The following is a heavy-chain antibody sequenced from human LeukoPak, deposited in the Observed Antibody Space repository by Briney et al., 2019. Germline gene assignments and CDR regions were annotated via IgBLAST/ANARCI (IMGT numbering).Heavy chain of an antibody. CDR1: GFTFSDYY. CDR2: ISSSGSTI. J-gene: IGHJ6*03. V-gene: IGHV3-11*01. CDR3: ARVGGQYDFWSGYPNRYYYMDV. Sequence: GGFLRLSCAASGFTFSDYYMSWIRQAPGKGLEWVSYISSSGSTIYYADSVKGRFTISRDNAKNSLYLQMNSLRAEDTAVYYCARVGGQYDFWSGYPNRYYYMDVWGKGTTVTVSS. D-gene: IGHD3-3*01.